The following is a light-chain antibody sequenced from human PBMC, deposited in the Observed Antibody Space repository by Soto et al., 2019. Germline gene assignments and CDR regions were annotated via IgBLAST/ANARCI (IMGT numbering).Light chain of an antibody. CDR2: GAS. J-gene: IGKJ1*01. CDR3: QQYGRTSWT. CDR1: QSVSTNF. Sequence: EIVLTQSPGTLSLSPGEGATLSCRASQSVSTNFFAWYQQKPGQAPRLLIYGASTRATGIPERFNGSESGTDFNLTISRLEPEDFAVYYCQQYGRTSWTFGQGTKV. V-gene: IGKV3-20*01.